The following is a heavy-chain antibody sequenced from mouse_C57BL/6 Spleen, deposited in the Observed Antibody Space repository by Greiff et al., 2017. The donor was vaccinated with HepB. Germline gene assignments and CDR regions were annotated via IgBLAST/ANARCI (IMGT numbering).Heavy chain of an antibody. CDR2: IDPSDSYT. CDR1: GYTFTSYW. J-gene: IGHJ1*03. V-gene: IGHV1-59*01. D-gene: IGHD2-5*01. Sequence: QVQLQQPGAELVRPGTSVKLSCKASGYTFTSYWMHWVKQRPGQGLEWIGVIDPSDSYTNYNQKFKGKATLTVDTSSSTAYMQLSSLTSEDSAVYYCARKDSNPHWYFDVWGTGTTATVSS. CDR3: ARKDSNPHWYFDV.